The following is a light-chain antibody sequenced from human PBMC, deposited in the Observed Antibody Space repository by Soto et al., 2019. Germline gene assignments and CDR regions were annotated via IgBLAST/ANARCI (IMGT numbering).Light chain of an antibody. V-gene: IGKV3-11*01. CDR1: QSISGT. J-gene: IGKJ5*01. CDR2: DAS. Sequence: EIVLTQSPGTLSLSPGERATLSCRASQSISGTLAWYQQKPGQAPRLLIYDASNRATGIPARFSGSGSGTDFTLTISSLEPEDFAVYYCQQRSNWPPITFGQGTRLEIK. CDR3: QQRSNWPPIT.